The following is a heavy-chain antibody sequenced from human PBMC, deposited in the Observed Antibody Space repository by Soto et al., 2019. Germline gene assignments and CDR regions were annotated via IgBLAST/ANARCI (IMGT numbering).Heavy chain of an antibody. Sequence: EVQLVESGGGLVKPGGSLRLTCAASGFTFSSYNMNWVRQAPGKGLEWLSLITQNSGYIFYADSVKGRFTMSRDDAKNSVYLQMDSLRLDDTAIYYCARDRQLVQDWFEPWGQGTLVTVSS. V-gene: IGHV3-21*01. CDR1: GFTFSSYN. CDR3: ARDRQLVQDWFEP. CDR2: ITQNSGYI. J-gene: IGHJ5*02. D-gene: IGHD6-13*01.